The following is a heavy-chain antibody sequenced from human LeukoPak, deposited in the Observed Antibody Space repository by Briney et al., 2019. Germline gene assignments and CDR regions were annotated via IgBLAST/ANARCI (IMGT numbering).Heavy chain of an antibody. CDR2: IIPIFGTA. V-gene: IGHV1-69*13. CDR3: ATASNYYGSGPFGY. J-gene: IGHJ4*02. D-gene: IGHD3-10*01. Sequence: GASVKVSCKASGGTFSSYAISWVRQAPGQGLEWMGGIIPIFGTANYAQKFQGRVTITADESTSTAYMELSSLRSDDTAVYFCATASNYYGSGPFGYWGQGTPVTVSS. CDR1: GGTFSSYA.